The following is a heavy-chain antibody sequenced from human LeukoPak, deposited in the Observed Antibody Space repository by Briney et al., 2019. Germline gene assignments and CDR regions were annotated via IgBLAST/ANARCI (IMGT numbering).Heavy chain of an antibody. D-gene: IGHD5-18*01. CDR2: ISWNSGSI. Sequence: GGSLRLSCAASGFTFSSYAMYWVRQAPGKGLEWVSGISWNSGSIGYADSVKGRFTISRDNAKNSLYLQMNSLRAEDMALYHCAKGGYSYEVDYWGQGTLVTVSS. V-gene: IGHV3-9*03. CDR3: AKGGYSYEVDY. CDR1: GFTFSSYA. J-gene: IGHJ4*02.